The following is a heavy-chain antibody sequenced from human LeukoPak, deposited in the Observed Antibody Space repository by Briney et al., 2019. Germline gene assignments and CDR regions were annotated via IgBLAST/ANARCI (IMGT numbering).Heavy chain of an antibody. CDR3: ARDPKGYYGTSALWDAFDI. J-gene: IGHJ3*02. Sequence: GGSLSCSVEASEFTFDDMGRGWFAQAPGRGWRGAAVFNGKGGSTGHADSVKGRFTISRDNARNSLYLQMNSLRAEDTALYYCARDPKGYYGTSALWDAFDIWGQGTMVTVSS. D-gene: IGHD3-22*01. CDR2: FNGKGGST. CDR1: EFTFDDMG. V-gene: IGHV3-20*03.